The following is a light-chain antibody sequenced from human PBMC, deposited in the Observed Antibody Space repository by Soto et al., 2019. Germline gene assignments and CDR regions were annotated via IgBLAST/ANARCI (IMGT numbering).Light chain of an antibody. J-gene: IGKJ3*01. V-gene: IGKV1-27*01. CDR3: QKYNSAPLFT. Sequence: DIQMTQSPSSLSASVGDRVTITCRASQGISNYLAWYQQKPGKVPKLLIYSASTLQSGVPSRFSGSGSGTDFTLTISSLQPEDVATYYCQKYNSAPLFTFGPGTKVDIK. CDR1: QGISNY. CDR2: SAS.